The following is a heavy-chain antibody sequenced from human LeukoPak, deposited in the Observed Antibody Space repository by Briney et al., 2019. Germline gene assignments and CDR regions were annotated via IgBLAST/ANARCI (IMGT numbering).Heavy chain of an antibody. V-gene: IGHV3-7*01. Sequence: GVSLRLSCAASGFIFSTYWMRWVRQAPGKGLEWVANIKEDGTVKQYVDSVKGRFTISRDNAKNSLYLQMNSLRAEDTAVYYCARVGWLQPIDYWGQGTLVTVSS. CDR3: ARVGWLQPIDY. CDR1: GFIFSTYW. J-gene: IGHJ4*02. D-gene: IGHD5-24*01. CDR2: IKEDGTVK.